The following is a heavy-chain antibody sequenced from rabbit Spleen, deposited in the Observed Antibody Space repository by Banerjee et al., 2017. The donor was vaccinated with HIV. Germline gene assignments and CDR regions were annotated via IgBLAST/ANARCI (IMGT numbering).Heavy chain of an antibody. Sequence: QQQLEESGGGLVKPGGTLTLTCKVSGIDFSNYYYMCWVRQAPGKGLELIACIYVLVGSTWYASWVKGRFTISSDSAQNTVFLQMTSLTAADTATYFCARGDDDIIGNDYPGAFDPWGPGTLVTVS. D-gene: IGHD7-1*01. CDR2: IYVLVGST. CDR3: ARGDDDIIGNDYPGAFDP. CDR1: GIDFSNYYY. V-gene: IGHV1S43*01. J-gene: IGHJ2*01.